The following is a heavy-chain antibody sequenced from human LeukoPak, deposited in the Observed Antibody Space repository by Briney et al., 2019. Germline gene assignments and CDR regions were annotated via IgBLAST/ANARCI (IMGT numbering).Heavy chain of an antibody. J-gene: IGHJ4*02. CDR3: AKTSQLWFGYYFDY. D-gene: IGHD5-18*01. CDR2: INAGNGNT. CDR1: GYTFTSYA. V-gene: IGHV1-3*01. Sequence: ASVKVSCKASGYTFTSYAMRWVRQAPGQRLEWMGWINAGNGNTKYSQKFQGRVTITRDTSASTAYMELSSLRSEDTAVYYCAKTSQLWFGYYFDYWGQGTLVTVSS.